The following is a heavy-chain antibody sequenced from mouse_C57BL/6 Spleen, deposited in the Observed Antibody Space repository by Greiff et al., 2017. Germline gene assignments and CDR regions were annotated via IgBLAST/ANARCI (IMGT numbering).Heavy chain of an antibody. D-gene: IGHD4-1*01. CDR3: ARSDWSLDD. CDR1: GYTFTSYW. V-gene: IGHV1-72*01. Sequence: VQLQQPGAELVKPGASVKLSCKASGYTFTSYWMHWVKQRPGRGLEWIGRIDPKSGGTKYNEKFKSKATLTVDKPSSTAYVQLSSLTSEDSAVYDCARSDWSLDDWGQGTTRTVSS. CDR2: IDPKSGGT. J-gene: IGHJ2*01.